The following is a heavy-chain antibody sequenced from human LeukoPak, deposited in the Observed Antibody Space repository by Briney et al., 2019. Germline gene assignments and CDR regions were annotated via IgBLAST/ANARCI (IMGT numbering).Heavy chain of an antibody. CDR3: ASIYYDSSGYGFDP. Sequence: ASVKVSCKXSGYTFTSYGISWVRQSPGQGLEWMGWISAYNGNTNYAQKLQGRVTMTTDTSTSTAYMELRSLRSDDTAVYYCASIYYDSSGYGFDPWGQGTLVTVSS. CDR2: ISAYNGNT. V-gene: IGHV1-18*01. D-gene: IGHD3-22*01. J-gene: IGHJ5*02. CDR1: GYTFTSYG.